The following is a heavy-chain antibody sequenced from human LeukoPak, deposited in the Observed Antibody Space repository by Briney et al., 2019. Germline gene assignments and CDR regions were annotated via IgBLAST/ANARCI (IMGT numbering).Heavy chain of an antibody. CDR1: GGSFSGYY. CDR3: ARRIVVVTAGSHFDP. CDR2: INHSGST. J-gene: IGHJ5*02. D-gene: IGHD2-21*02. V-gene: IGHV4-34*01. Sequence: PSETLSLTCAVYGGSFSGYYWSWIRQPPGKGLEWIGEINHSGSTNYNPSLKSRVTISVDTSKNQFSLKLSSVTAADTAVYYCARRIVVVTAGSHFDPWGQGTLVTVSS.